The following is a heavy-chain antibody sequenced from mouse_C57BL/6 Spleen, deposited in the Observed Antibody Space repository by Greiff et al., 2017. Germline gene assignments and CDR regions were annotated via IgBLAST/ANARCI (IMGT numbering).Heavy chain of an antibody. CDR3: ARTNYGGGDAWFAY. Sequence: EVQLQQSGPVLVKPGASVKMSCKASGYTFTDYYMNWVKQSHGKSLEWIGVINPYNGGTSYNQKFKGKATLTVDKSSSTAYMELNSLTTEDSAVYYCARTNYGGGDAWFAYWGQGTLVTVSA. D-gene: IGHD1-1*02. V-gene: IGHV1-19*01. CDR2: INPYNGGT. J-gene: IGHJ3*01. CDR1: GYTFTDYY.